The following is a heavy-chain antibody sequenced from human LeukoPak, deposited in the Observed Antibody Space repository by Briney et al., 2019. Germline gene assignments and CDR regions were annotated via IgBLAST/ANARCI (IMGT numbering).Heavy chain of an antibody. J-gene: IGHJ4*02. D-gene: IGHD4-17*01. Sequence: GGSLRLSCAASGFTFTSYSMNWVRQAPGKGLEWVSYIGSSGRPIYYADSVKGRFTISRDNAKNSLYLQMNSLRAEDTAVYYCAREREHDYGTDYWGQGTLVTVSS. CDR1: GFTFTSYS. CDR2: IGSSGRPI. V-gene: IGHV3-48*01. CDR3: AREREHDYGTDY.